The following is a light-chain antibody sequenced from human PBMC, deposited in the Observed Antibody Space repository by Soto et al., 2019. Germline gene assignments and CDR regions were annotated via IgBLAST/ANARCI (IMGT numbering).Light chain of an antibody. J-gene: IGKJ5*01. V-gene: IGKV1-13*02. CDR2: DAS. CDR1: QSISTY. Sequence: IQMTQSPSSLSASVGDTVTITCRASQSISTYLTWYQQKPGKAPRLLIYDASILQRGVPSRFSGSGSGTHFILTICNLQPEDFATYYCQQFNSLFGQGTRLEIK. CDR3: QQFNSL.